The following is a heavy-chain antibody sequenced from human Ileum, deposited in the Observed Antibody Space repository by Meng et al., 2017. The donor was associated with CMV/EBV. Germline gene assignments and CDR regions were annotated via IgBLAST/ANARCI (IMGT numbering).Heavy chain of an antibody. CDR3: VSEPYDTLTGLPGWYFDT. Sequence: GESLKISCAASGFTFNSYSMNWVRQAPGKGLEWVSSISSSGSWIYYADSVKGRFTISRDNAKNSLYLQMNSLRPEDTAVYYCVSEPYDTLTGLPGWYFDTWSQGALVTVSS. D-gene: IGHD3-9*01. CDR1: GFTFNSYS. V-gene: IGHV3-21*06. J-gene: IGHJ4*01. CDR2: ISSSGSWI.